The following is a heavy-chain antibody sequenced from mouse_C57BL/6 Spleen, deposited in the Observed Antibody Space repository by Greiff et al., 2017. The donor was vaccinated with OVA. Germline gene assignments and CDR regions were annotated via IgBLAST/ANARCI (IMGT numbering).Heavy chain of an antibody. V-gene: IGHV5-6*01. D-gene: IGHD1-2*01. CDR1: GFTFSSYG. CDR2: ISSGGSYT. Sequence: DVHLVESGGDLVKPGGSLKLSCAASGFTFSSYGMSWVRQTPDKRLEWVATISSGGSYTYYPDSVKGRFTISRDNAKNTLYLQMSSLKSEDTAMYYCARQLLRPYYAMDYWGQGTSVTVSS. CDR3: ARQLLRPYYAMDY. J-gene: IGHJ4*01.